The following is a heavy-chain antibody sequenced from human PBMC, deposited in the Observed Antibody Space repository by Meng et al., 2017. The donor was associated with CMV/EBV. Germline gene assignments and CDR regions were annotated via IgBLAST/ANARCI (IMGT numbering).Heavy chain of an antibody. J-gene: IGHJ2*01. CDR1: GYTFTSYG. Sequence: GQLGQFGAEVKKPGASVKAPGKASGYTFTSYGISWVRQAPGQGLEWMGWISAYNGNTNYAQKLQGRVTMTTDTSTSTAYMELRSLRSDDTAVYYCARDPLFGGGGRFDLWGRGTLVTVSS. CDR3: ARDPLFGGGGRFDL. D-gene: IGHD3-10*01. CDR2: ISAYNGNT. V-gene: IGHV1-18*01.